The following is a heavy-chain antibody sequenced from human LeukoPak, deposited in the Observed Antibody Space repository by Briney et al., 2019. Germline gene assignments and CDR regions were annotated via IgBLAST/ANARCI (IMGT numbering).Heavy chain of an antibody. CDR2: INPNSGGT. D-gene: IGHD6-19*01. Sequence: ASVKVSCKASGYTFTGYYMHWVRQAPGQGLEWKGRINPNSGGTNYAQKFQGRVTMTRDTSISTAYMELSRLRSDDTAVYYCARGPRFDSSGWYYGAFDIWGQGTMVTVSS. CDR3: ARGPRFDSSGWYYGAFDI. J-gene: IGHJ3*02. V-gene: IGHV1-2*06. CDR1: GYTFTGYY.